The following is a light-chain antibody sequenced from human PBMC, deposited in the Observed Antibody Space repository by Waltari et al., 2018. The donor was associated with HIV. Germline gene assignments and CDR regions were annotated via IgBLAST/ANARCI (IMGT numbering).Light chain of an antibody. CDR1: SSPIGTNY. V-gene: IGLV1-47*01. CDR2: RNN. J-gene: IGLJ3*02. Sequence: QSVLTQPPSASGTPGQRVTIPCSGSSSPIGTNYVYRYQQLPGTTPKLLLYRNNQRPSGVPDRFSGSKSGTSASLAISGLRSEDEADYYCAAWDDSLSGWVFGGGTKLTVL. CDR3: AAWDDSLSGWV.